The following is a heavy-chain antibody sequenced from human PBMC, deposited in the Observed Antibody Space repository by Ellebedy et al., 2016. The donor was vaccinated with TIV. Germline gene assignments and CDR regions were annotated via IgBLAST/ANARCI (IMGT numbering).Heavy chain of an antibody. CDR1: GGSISSYY. J-gene: IGHJ6*02. V-gene: IGHV4-59*01. CDR3: ARGEVTLYYYGMDV. CDR2: IYYSGST. Sequence: MPGGSLRLSCTVSGGSISSYYWSWIRQPPGKGLAWIGYIYYSGSTNYNPSLKSRVTISVDTSKNQFSLKLSSVTAAETAVYYCARGEVTLYYYGMDVWGQGTTVTVSS.